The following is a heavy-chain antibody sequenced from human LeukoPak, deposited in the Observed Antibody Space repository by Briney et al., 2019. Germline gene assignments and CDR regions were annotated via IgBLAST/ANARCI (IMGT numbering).Heavy chain of an antibody. CDR3: AKSGRVGYYYYYMDV. CDR1: GFTFSSYG. CDR2: ISYDGSNK. Sequence: GGSLRLSCAASGFTFSSYGMHWVRQAPGKGLEWVAVISYDGSNKYYADSVKGRFTISRDNSKNTLYLQMNSLRAEDTAVYCCAKSGRVGYYYYYMDVWGKGTTVTVSS. D-gene: IGHD3-10*01. V-gene: IGHV3-30*18. J-gene: IGHJ6*03.